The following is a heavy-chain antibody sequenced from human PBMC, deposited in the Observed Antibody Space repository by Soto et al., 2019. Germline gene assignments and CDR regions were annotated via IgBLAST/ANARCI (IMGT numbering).Heavy chain of an antibody. CDR1: GTSVSYYY. Sequence: PSETLSLTCTVSGTSVSYYYWSWIRQPPGKGLEWIGHVYDSGSTNYSPSLKSRVSMSLDTSTNQFSRNLCSVSPADTAIYYCARDRATYAFVSRQWHNWFDPWGQGTLVTVSS. CDR3: ARDRATYAFVSRQWHNWFDP. V-gene: IGHV4-59*02. CDR2: VYDSGST. D-gene: IGHD2-8*01. J-gene: IGHJ5*02.